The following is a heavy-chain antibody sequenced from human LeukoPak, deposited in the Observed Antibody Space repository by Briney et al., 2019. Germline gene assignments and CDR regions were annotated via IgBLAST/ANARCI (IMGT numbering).Heavy chain of an antibody. Sequence: SETLSLTCTVSGGSISSGGYYWSWIRQPPGKGLEWIGYIYHSGSTNYNPSLKSRVTISVDTSKNQFSLKLSSVTAADTAVYYCASGGSSWYDYWGQGTLVTVSS. CDR2: IYHSGST. D-gene: IGHD6-13*01. V-gene: IGHV4-61*08. CDR1: GGSISSGGYY. J-gene: IGHJ4*02. CDR3: ASGGSSWYDY.